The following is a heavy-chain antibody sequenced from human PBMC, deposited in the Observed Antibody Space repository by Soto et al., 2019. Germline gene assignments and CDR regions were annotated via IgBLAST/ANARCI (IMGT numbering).Heavy chain of an antibody. CDR3: ARDLRLDY. V-gene: IGHV4-59*01. CDR2: IYYSGST. Sequence: QVQLQESGPGLVMPSETLSLTCTVSGGSIISYYWSWIRQPPGKGLEWIGYIYYSGSTNYNPSLKSRVTISVDTSKNQFSLKLSSVTAADTAVYYCARDLRLDYWGQGTLVTVSS. D-gene: IGHD4-17*01. J-gene: IGHJ4*02. CDR1: GGSIISYY.